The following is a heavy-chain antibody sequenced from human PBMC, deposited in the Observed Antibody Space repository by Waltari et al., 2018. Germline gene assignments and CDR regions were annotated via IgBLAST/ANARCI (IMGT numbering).Heavy chain of an antibody. J-gene: IGHJ3*02. V-gene: IGHV3-30*01. D-gene: IGHD6-19*01. CDR3: AREGKGSGWYYALQI. CDR1: GFTFRIYS. CDR2: MSYDGSDK. Sequence: QEQLVESGGGVVQPGRSLRLSCVASGFTFRIYSMFWVRQAPGKGLEWVAVMSYDGSDKHYADSVKCRFTISRDNSKNTLYLQMNSLGPDDTAVYYCAREGKGSGWYYALQIWGPGTMLTVSS.